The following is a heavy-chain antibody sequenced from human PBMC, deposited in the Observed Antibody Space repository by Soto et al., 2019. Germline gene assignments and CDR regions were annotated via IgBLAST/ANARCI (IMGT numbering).Heavy chain of an antibody. Sequence: ASVKVSCKVSGYTLTELSMHWVRQAPGKGLEWMGGFDPEDGETIYARKLQGRVTMTEDTSTDTAYMELSSLRSEDTAVYYCATEGMIFGVAHENLIDYWGQGTLDTVSS. D-gene: IGHD3-3*01. J-gene: IGHJ4*02. V-gene: IGHV1-24*01. CDR3: ATEGMIFGVAHENLIDY. CDR1: GYTLTELS. CDR2: FDPEDGET.